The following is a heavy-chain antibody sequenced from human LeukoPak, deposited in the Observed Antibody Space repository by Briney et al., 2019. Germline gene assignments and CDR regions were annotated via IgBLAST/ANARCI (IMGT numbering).Heavy chain of an antibody. CDR1: NDSISSYC. CDR2: MCPSGRT. V-gene: IGHV4-4*08. J-gene: IGHJ5*02. D-gene: IGHD4-23*01. CDR3: ATSYDGKTAPYDL. Sequence: SETLSLTCTVSNDSISSYCCSWVRQPPGKGLEWIGFMCPSGRTYYNPSLKSRVTMSIDTSKNQLSMELRFLTAADTAVYYCATSYDGKTAPYDLWGHGTLVTVSS.